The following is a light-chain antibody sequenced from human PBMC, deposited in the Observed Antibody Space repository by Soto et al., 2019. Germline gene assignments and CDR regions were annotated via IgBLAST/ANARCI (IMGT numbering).Light chain of an antibody. CDR1: QSVSSSS. CDR3: QHYYNWPRT. Sequence: IVLTQSPGTLSLSPWERATLSCRASQSVSSSSLAWYQQKPGQAPRLLLYDASSRATGIPASFSGSGSGTEFTLTISSLQSEDFAVYYCQHYYNWPRTFGQGTKVDIK. V-gene: IGKV3D-7*01. CDR2: DAS. J-gene: IGKJ1*01.